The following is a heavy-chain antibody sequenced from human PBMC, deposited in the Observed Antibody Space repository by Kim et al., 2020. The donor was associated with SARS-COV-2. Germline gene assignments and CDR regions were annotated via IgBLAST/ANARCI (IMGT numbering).Heavy chain of an antibody. J-gene: IGHJ3*02. CDR3: AKEGLDAFDI. CDR2: ISYDGSNK. V-gene: IGHV3-30*18. Sequence: GGSLRLSCAASGFTFSSYGMHWVRQAPGKGLEWVAVISYDGSNKYYADSVKGRFTISRDNSKNTLYLQMNSLRAEDTAVYYCAKEGLDAFDIWGQGTMVTVSS. CDR1: GFTFSSYG.